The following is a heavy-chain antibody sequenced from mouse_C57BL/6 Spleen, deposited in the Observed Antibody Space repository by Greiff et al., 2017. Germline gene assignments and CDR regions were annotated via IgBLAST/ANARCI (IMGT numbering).Heavy chain of an antibody. Sequence: EVKLMESGGGLVKPGGSLKLSCAASGFTFSDYGMHWVRQAPEKGLEWVAYISSGSSTIYYADTVKGRFTISRDNANNTLILQMTSLRSEDTAMYYCARRIDDDYDRAMDYWGQGTSVTVSS. CDR1: GFTFSDYG. CDR3: ARRIDDDYDRAMDY. D-gene: IGHD2-4*01. V-gene: IGHV5-17*01. J-gene: IGHJ4*01. CDR2: ISSGSSTI.